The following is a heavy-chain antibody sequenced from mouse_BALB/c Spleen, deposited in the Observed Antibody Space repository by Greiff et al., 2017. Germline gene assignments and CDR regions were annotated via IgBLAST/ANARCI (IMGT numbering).Heavy chain of an antibody. Sequence: EVKLEESGPSLVKPSQTLSLTCSVTGDSITSGYWNWIRKFPGNKLEYMGYISYSGSTYYNPSLKSRISITRDTSKNQYYLQLNSVTTEDTATYYCARADPNWDVGFAYWGQGTLVTVSA. D-gene: IGHD4-1*01. V-gene: IGHV3-8*02. J-gene: IGHJ3*01. CDR2: ISYSGST. CDR3: ARADPNWDVGFAY. CDR1: GDSITSGY.